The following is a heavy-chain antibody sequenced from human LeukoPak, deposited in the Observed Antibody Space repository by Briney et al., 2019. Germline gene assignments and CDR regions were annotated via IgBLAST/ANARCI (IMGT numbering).Heavy chain of an antibody. CDR2: VNLQGST. CDR1: GGSITNTNY. J-gene: IGHJ4*02. Sequence: PSETLSLTCGVSGGSITNTNYWTWVRQPPGKGLEWIGEVNLQGSTNYNPSLMGRVAISVDKSENHISLQLTSVTAADTAVYYCAREGGPYRPLDYAGQGTLVTVSS. V-gene: IGHV4-4*02. CDR3: AREGGPYRPLDY.